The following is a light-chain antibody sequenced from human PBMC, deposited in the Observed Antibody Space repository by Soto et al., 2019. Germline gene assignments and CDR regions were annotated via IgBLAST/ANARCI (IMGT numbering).Light chain of an antibody. J-gene: IGKJ2*01. CDR1: QSVLYSSNNKND. CDR3: QQYYSPPYT. Sequence: DIVMTQSPDSLAVSLGERATINCKSSQSVLYSSNNKNDLGWYQQKPGQRPKLLIYWASTRESGVPDRFSGSGSGTDFTLTINSLQAEDVAVYYCQQYYSPPYTFGQGTKLEIK. V-gene: IGKV4-1*01. CDR2: WAS.